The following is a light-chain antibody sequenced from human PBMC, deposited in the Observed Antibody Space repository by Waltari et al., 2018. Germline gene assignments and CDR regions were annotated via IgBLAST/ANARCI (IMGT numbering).Light chain of an antibody. CDR3: QQRSNWPIT. Sequence: EIVLTQSQATLSLSPGERATLSCRASQSVSSYLAWYQQKPGQAPRLLIYDASNSATGIPARFSGSGSGTDFTLTISSLEPEDFAVYYCQQRSNWPITFGQGTRLEIK. CDR2: DAS. J-gene: IGKJ5*01. CDR1: QSVSSY. V-gene: IGKV3-11*01.